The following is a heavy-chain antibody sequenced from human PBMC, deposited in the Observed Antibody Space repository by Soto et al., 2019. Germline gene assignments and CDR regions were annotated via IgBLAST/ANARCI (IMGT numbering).Heavy chain of an antibody. CDR1: GFTFSSYA. D-gene: IGHD6-19*01. CDR3: ARDRRWLVLLDY. CDR2: ISYDGSNK. Sequence: LSLTCAASGFTFSSYAMHWVRQAPGKGLEWVAVISYDGSNKYYADSVKGRFTISRDNSKNTLYLQMNSLRAEDTAVYYCARDRRWLVLLDYWGQGTLVTVSS. J-gene: IGHJ4*02. V-gene: IGHV3-30-3*01.